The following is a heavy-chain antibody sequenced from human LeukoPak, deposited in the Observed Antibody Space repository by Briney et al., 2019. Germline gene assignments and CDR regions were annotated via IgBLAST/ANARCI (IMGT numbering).Heavy chain of an antibody. D-gene: IGHD4-17*01. Sequence: SETLSLTCTVSGGSISSYYWSWIRQPPGKGLEWIGYIYYSGSTNYNPSLKSRVTISVDTSKNQFSLKLSSVTAADTAVYYCARHHDYGDYDWGQGTLVTVSS. J-gene: IGHJ4*02. CDR3: ARHHDYGDYD. CDR2: IYYSGST. V-gene: IGHV4-59*08. CDR1: GGSISSYY.